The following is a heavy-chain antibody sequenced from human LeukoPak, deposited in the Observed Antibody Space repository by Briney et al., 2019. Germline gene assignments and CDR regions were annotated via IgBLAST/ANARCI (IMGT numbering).Heavy chain of an antibody. J-gene: IGHJ4*02. V-gene: IGHV3-21*01. CDR3: AREDIAVVPAAAGFDY. D-gene: IGHD2-2*01. CDR1: GFTFSSYS. Sequence: GGSLRLSCAASGFTFSSYSMNWVRQAPGKGLEWVSSISSSSSYIYYADSVKGRFTISRDNAKNSLYLQMNSLRAEDTAVYYCAREDIAVVPAAAGFDYWGQGTLVTVSS. CDR2: ISSSSSYI.